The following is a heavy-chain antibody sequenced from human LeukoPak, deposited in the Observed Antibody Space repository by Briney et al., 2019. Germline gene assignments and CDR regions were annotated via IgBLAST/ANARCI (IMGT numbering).Heavy chain of an antibody. Sequence: GESLKISCKGSGYSFTSYWIGWVRQMPGKGLEWMGIIYPGDSDTRYSPSFQGQVTISADKPISTAYLQWSSLKASDTAMYYCARRGSSWFNWFDPWGQGTLVTVSS. CDR3: ARRGSSWFNWFDP. D-gene: IGHD6-13*01. V-gene: IGHV5-51*01. CDR2: IYPGDSDT. J-gene: IGHJ5*02. CDR1: GYSFTSYW.